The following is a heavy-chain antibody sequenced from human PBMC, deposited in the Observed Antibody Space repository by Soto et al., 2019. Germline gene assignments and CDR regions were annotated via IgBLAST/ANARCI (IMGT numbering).Heavy chain of an antibody. D-gene: IGHD3-9*01. CDR3: VRNDWYRVDP. V-gene: IGHV4-4*02. Sequence: QVQLQESGPGLVNPSGTLSLTCAVSGGSITSNWWSWVRQLPGKGLEWIGEIHHSGSFNYNPSLRSRVTISIDKSKNQVSLKLTSVTAADTAVHYCVRNDWYRVDPLGHGTLVTVSS. CDR2: IHHSGSF. J-gene: IGHJ5*02. CDR1: GGSITSNW.